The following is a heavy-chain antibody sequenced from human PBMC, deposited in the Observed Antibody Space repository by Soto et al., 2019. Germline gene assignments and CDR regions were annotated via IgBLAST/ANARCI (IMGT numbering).Heavy chain of an antibody. J-gene: IGHJ4*02. D-gene: IGHD6-13*01. V-gene: IGHV3-23*01. CDR2: ISGSGGST. Sequence: GSLRLSCAASGFTFRSYAMSWVRQAPGKGLEWVSVISGSGGSTYYADSVKGRFTISRDTSKNTLFLQMNSLRAEDTAIYYCAKDRDSSSWTPYFDYWGQGTQVTVSS. CDR3: AKDRDSSSWTPYFDY. CDR1: GFTFRSYA.